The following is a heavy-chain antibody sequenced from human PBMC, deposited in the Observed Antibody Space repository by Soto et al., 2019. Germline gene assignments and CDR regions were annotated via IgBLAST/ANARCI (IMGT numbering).Heavy chain of an antibody. CDR2: ISSSGSTK. Sequence: GGCLRLSCAASGISLSSYEMNWVSQAPGKGQEWVSYISSSGSTKYYADSVKGRFTMSKDNSKNSLFLQMNSLRAEDTAVYYCPIALNGGFYYFYYGLDVWRQGTTVTFSS. CDR3: PIALNGGFYYFYYGLDV. D-gene: IGHD4-17*01. CDR1: GISLSSYE. J-gene: IGHJ6*02. V-gene: IGHV3-48*03.